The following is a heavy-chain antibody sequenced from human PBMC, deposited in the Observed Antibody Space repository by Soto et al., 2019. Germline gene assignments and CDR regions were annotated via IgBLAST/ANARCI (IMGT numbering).Heavy chain of an antibody. J-gene: IGHJ6*04. V-gene: IGHV4-30-4*01. D-gene: IGHD4-17*01. CDR2: IHYSGSV. Sequence: QVQLQESGPGLVRPSQTLSLTCTVSGGSISSDHYHWTWIRQTPGKGMDWIGYIHYSGSVYYNPYLQSRVTMSVDTSKNLFSRKLSSVTAADTAVYFCVREDDGGDRDYYGLDVWGEGTTVTVSS. CDR3: VREDDGGDRDYYGLDV. CDR1: GGSISSDHYH.